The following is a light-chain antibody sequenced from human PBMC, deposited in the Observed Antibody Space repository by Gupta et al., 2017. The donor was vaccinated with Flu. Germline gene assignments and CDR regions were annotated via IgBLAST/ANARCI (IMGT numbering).Light chain of an antibody. CDR1: QSISTW. J-gene: IGKJ1*01. Sequence: DIQMTQSPSTLSASVGDRVTITCRASQSISTWLAWYQQKPGRAPNLLIYKASSLQSGVPSRFSGSGSGTEFTLTITSLQPDDFAPYYCHQYSRYLESMFGPGTKVEIK. CDR3: HQYSRYLESM. V-gene: IGKV1-5*03. CDR2: KAS.